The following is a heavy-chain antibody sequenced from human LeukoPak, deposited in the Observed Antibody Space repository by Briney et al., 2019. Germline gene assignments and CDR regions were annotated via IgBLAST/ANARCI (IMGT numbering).Heavy chain of an antibody. D-gene: IGHD2-15*01. CDR2: IKQDGSEK. CDR1: GFTFSSYW. J-gene: IGHJ4*02. CDR3: ARDGGDCSGDSCYVDY. Sequence: GGSLRLSCAASGFTFSSYWMSWVRQAPGKGLKWVANIKQDGSEKYYVDSVKGRFTISRDNAKNSLYLQMNSLRAEDTALYYCARDGGDCSGDSCYVDYWGQGTLVTVSS. V-gene: IGHV3-7*03.